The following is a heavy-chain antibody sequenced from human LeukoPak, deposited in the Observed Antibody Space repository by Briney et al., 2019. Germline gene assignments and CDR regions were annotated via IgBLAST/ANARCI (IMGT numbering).Heavy chain of an antibody. CDR1: GFTFSNAW. V-gene: IGHV3-21*01. Sequence: GGSLRLSCAASGFTFSNAWMSWVRQAPGKGLEWVSSIDSSGRDTYYAGSVKGRFTISRDNAKNSLYLQMNSLRAEDTAVYYCAREARLGYYGSGSPRGGMDVWGQGTTVTVSS. D-gene: IGHD3-10*01. J-gene: IGHJ6*02. CDR2: IDSSGRDT. CDR3: AREARLGYYGSGSPRGGMDV.